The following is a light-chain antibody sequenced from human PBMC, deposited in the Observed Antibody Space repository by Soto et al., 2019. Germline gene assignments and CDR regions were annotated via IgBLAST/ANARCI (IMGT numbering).Light chain of an antibody. J-gene: IGLJ2*01. CDR1: SNDIGVYNY. CDR3: CSYAGSYTFVV. V-gene: IGLV2-11*01. CDR2: DVS. Sequence: QSALTQPRSVSGSPGQAVTLSCTGTSNDIGVYNYVSWYQQHPDKAPKLMIFDVSQRPSGVPDRFSGSKSGNTASLTISGLQAEDEADYYCCSYAGSYTFVVFGGGTKLTVL.